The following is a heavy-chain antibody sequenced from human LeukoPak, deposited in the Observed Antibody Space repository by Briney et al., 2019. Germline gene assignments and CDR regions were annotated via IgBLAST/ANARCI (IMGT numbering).Heavy chain of an antibody. CDR2: INSDGSST. Sequence: GWSLRLSCAASGFTFSSYWMHWVRHAPGKGLVWVSRINSDGSSTSYADSVKGRVTISRDNAKNTLYLQMDSLRAEDTAVYYCAGDGGLERYFDYWGQGTLVTVSS. CDR3: AGDGGLERYFDY. V-gene: IGHV3-74*01. J-gene: IGHJ4*02. D-gene: IGHD1-1*01. CDR1: GFTFSSYW.